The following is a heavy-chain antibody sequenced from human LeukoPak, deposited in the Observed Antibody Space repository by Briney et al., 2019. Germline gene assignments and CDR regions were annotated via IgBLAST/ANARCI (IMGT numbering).Heavy chain of an antibody. CDR3: ATRFEYSSSLGY. CDR2: ISVSGAGT. Sequence: PGGSLRLSCAASGFTFSSYAMSWVRQAPGKGLEWVSGISVSGAGTYYADSVKGRFTISRDNAKNSLYLQMNSLRAEDTAVYYCATRFEYSSSLGYWGQGTLVTVSS. J-gene: IGHJ4*02. D-gene: IGHD6-6*01. V-gene: IGHV3-23*01. CDR1: GFTFSSYA.